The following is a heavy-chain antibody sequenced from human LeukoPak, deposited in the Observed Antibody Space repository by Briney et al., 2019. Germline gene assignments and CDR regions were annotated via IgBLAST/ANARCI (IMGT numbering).Heavy chain of an antibody. Sequence: SETLSLTCAVSGYSISSGYYWGWIRQPPGKGLEWIGSIYHSGSTYYNPSLKSRVTISVDTSKNQFSLKLSSVTAADTAVYYCARSRRATVTPDYWSQGTLVTVSS. D-gene: IGHD4-11*01. CDR1: GYSISSGYY. CDR3: ARSRRATVTPDY. J-gene: IGHJ4*02. CDR2: IYHSGST. V-gene: IGHV4-38-2*01.